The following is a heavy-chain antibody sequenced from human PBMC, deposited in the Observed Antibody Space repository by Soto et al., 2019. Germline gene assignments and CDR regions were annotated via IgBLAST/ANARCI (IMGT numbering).Heavy chain of an antibody. CDR3: ASWGDSRGSDY. Sequence: QVQLVQSGAEVKKPGSSVKVSCKASGGTFSSYTISWVRQAPGQGLEWMGRIIPILGIANYAQKFQGRVTIPADKSTSKAYMELSSLRSEDTAVYYCASWGDSRGSDYWGQGTLVTVSS. J-gene: IGHJ4*02. CDR2: IIPILGIA. V-gene: IGHV1-69*02. CDR1: GGTFSSYT. D-gene: IGHD3-22*01.